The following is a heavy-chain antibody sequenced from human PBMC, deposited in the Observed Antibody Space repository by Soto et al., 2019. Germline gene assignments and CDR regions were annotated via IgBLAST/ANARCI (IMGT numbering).Heavy chain of an antibody. J-gene: IGHJ6*02. Sequence: SVKVSCKASGGTFSSYTISWVRQAPGQGLEWMGRIIPILGIANYAQKFQGRVTITADKSTSTAYMELSSLRSEDTAVYYCARDKDREQLGGNYYYTLDVWGQGTTVTVSS. CDR1: GGTFSSYT. CDR3: ARDKDREQLGGNYYYTLDV. V-gene: IGHV1-69*04. CDR2: IIPILGIA. D-gene: IGHD1-1*01.